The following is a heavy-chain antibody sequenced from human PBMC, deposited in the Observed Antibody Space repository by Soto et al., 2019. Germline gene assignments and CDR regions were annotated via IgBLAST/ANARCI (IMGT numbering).Heavy chain of an antibody. CDR3: AKLSRNYGSGSGYY. CDR2: ISGSGGST. CDR1: GFTFSSYA. D-gene: IGHD3-10*01. Sequence: HPGGSLRLSCAASGFTFSSYAMSWVRQAPGKGLEWVSAISGSGGSTYYADSVKGRFTISRDNSKNTLYLQMNSLRAEDTAVYYCAKLSRNYGSGSGYYWGQGTLVTVSS. J-gene: IGHJ4*02. V-gene: IGHV3-23*01.